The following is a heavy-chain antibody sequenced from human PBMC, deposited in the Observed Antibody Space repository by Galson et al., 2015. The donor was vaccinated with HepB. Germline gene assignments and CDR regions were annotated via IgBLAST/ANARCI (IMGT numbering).Heavy chain of an antibody. CDR1: GDSISNDRW. D-gene: IGHD3-10*01. CDR2: AYHSGGT. V-gene: IGHV4-4*02. J-gene: IGHJ4*02. Sequence: LSLTCAVSGDSISNDRWWSWVRQPPGEGLEWIGEAYHSGGTNYRPSLKSRVTVSVDKSKNQFSLKLTSVTAADTAVYYCARAKEGRGYFDYWGQGTLVTVSS. CDR3: ARAKEGRGYFDY.